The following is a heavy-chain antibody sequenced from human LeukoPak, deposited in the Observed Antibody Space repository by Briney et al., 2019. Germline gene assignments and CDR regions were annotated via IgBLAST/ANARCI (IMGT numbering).Heavy chain of an antibody. CDR3: ARAVISAAAR. J-gene: IGHJ4*02. CDR1: GFTLSGYW. Sequence: PGGSLRLSCEASGFTLSGYWMNWVRQAPGKGLEWVATIKQDGSERYYVDSVKGRFTISRDNGKNSLFLQMNSLRAEDTAVYYCARAVISAAARWGQGTLVTVSS. V-gene: IGHV3-7*04. D-gene: IGHD2-2*01. CDR2: IKQDGSER.